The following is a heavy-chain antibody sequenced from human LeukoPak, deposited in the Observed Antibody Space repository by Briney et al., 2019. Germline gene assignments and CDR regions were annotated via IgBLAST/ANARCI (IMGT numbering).Heavy chain of an antibody. CDR2: ISTSGSTI. CDR1: GFTFSYYE. J-gene: IGHJ4*02. V-gene: IGHV3-48*03. D-gene: IGHD3-16*01. Sequence: GGSLRLSCAASGFTFSYYEMNWVRQAPGKGLEWVSFISTSGSTIYYADSVKGRFTISRDNAKNSQYLQMNSLRDEDTAVYYCAGSLGNRLYWGQGTLVSVSS. CDR3: AGSLGNRLY.